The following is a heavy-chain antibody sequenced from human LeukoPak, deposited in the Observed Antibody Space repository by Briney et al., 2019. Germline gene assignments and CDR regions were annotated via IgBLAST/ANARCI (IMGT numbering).Heavy chain of an antibody. CDR2: INPNSGGT. V-gene: IGHV1-2*04. Sequence: ASVKVSCKASGYTFTGYYMHWVRQAPGQGLEWMGWINPNSGGTNYAQKFQGWVTMTRDTSISTAYMELSRLRSDDTAVYYCARGVIAAAGRYYFDYWGQGTLVTVSS. CDR3: ARGVIAAAGRYYFDY. CDR1: GYTFTGYY. D-gene: IGHD6-13*01. J-gene: IGHJ4*02.